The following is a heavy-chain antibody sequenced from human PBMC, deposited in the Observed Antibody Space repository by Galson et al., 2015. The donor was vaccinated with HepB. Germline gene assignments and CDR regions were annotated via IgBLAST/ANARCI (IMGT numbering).Heavy chain of an antibody. V-gene: IGHV1-2*02. Sequence: SVKVSCKASGYTFSDYYLHWVRQAPGQGPQWMGWINSNSGDPKYAQNFQGRVTLTRDTSISTAYMELSSLRPDDTAVYYCVRGLAITSDEKDFEYWGQGSLVSVSS. D-gene: IGHD1-14*01. J-gene: IGHJ4*02. CDR2: INSNSGDP. CDR3: VRGLAITSDEKDFEY. CDR1: GYTFSDYY.